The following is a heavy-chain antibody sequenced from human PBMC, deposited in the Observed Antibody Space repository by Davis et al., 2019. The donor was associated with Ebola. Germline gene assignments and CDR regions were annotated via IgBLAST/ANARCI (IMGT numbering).Heavy chain of an antibody. Sequence: PGGSLRLSCAASGFTFSSYSMNWVRQAPGKGLEWVSSISSSSSYIYYADSVKGRFTISRDNAKNSLYLQMNSLRAEDTAVYYCARVAIAVAITYYFDYWGQGTLVTVSS. CDR1: GFTFSSYS. V-gene: IGHV3-21*01. J-gene: IGHJ4*02. D-gene: IGHD6-19*01. CDR3: ARVAIAVAITYYFDY. CDR2: ISSSSSYI.